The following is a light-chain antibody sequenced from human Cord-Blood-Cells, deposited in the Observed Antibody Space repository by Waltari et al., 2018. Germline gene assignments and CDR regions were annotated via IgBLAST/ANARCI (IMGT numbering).Light chain of an antibody. V-gene: IGKV1-5*03. CDR3: QQYNSYSPLT. CDR2: KAS. J-gene: IGKJ4*01. Sequence: DIQMTQSPSTLSASVGDRVTITCRASQSISSWLAWYQQKPGKAPKLLIYKASSLESGVPSRFSGSGSGTEFTLTISSLQPDDFVTYYCQQYNSYSPLTFGGGTKVEIK. CDR1: QSISSW.